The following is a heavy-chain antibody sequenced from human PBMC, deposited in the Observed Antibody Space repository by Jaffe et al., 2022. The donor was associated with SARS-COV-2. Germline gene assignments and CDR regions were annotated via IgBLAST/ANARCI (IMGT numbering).Heavy chain of an antibody. Sequence: QITLKESGPTLVKPTQTLTLTCTFSGFSLSTSGVGVGWIRQPPGKALEWLALIYWDDDKRYSPSLKSRLTITKDTSKNQVVLTMTNMDPVDTATYYCAHSVIGVYDSSGEGIPDAFDIWGQGTMVTVSS. CDR2: IYWDDDK. D-gene: IGHD3-22*01. V-gene: IGHV2-5*02. CDR1: GFSLSTSGVG. CDR3: AHSVIGVYDSSGEGIPDAFDI. J-gene: IGHJ3*02.